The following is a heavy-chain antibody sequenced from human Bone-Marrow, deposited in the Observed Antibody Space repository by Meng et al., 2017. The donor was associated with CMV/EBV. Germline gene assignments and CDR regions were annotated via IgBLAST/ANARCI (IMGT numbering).Heavy chain of an antibody. CDR1: GYSISSGYY. J-gene: IGHJ6*02. D-gene: IGHD2-2*02. V-gene: IGHV3-7*01. CDR3: AREIVVVPAAIIQTPYYYYGMDV. Sequence: ETLSLTCTVSGYSISSGYYWGWIRQPPGKGLEWVANIKQDGSEKYYVDSVKGRFTISRDNAKNSLYLQMNSLRAEDTAVYYCAREIVVVPAAIIQTPYYYYGMDVWGQGTTVTVSS. CDR2: IKQDGSEK.